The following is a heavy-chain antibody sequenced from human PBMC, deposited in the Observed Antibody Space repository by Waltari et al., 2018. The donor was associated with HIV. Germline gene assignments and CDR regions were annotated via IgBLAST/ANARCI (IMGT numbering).Heavy chain of an antibody. CDR2: IYPDDTT. D-gene: IGHD3-22*01. Sequence: ESGGRLIQPGGSLGLSCVASHFSISDRPVTWVRQAPGGPLEWVAVIYPDDTTHYAGSVRGRFSISRVRSRTSVLLLMNGLFADDTATYYCATGVRYYGPWGQGTRVTVSS. J-gene: IGHJ5*02. CDR3: ATGVRYYGP. V-gene: IGHV3-53*01. CDR1: HFSISDRP.